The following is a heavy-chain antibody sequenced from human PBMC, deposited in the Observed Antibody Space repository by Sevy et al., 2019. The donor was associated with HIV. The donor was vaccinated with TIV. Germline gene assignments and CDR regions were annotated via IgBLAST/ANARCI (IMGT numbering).Heavy chain of an antibody. CDR3: ARVFSSYYFDY. Sequence: GGSLRLSCAASGFTFGRYGMHWVRQAPGKGLEWVAYISYDRSDKNYADSVKGRFTISRDNSKNTVFLQLNSLRPEDTAVYYCARVFSSYYFDYWGQGTLVTVSS. V-gene: IGHV3-30*06. CDR1: GFTFGRYG. CDR2: ISYDRSDK. J-gene: IGHJ4*02.